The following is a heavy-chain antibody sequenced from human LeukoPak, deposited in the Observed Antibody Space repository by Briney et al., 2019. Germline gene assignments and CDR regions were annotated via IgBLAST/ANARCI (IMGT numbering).Heavy chain of an antibody. Sequence: PGGSLRLSCAASGFTFSSYSMNWARQAPGKGLEWVSSISSSSSYIYYADSVKGRFTISRDNAKNSLYLQMNSLRAEDTALYYCARTRSSGGYSGADYWGQGTLVTVSS. CDR3: ARTRSSGGYSGADY. V-gene: IGHV3-21*04. CDR2: ISSSSSYI. D-gene: IGHD1-26*01. CDR1: GFTFSSYS. J-gene: IGHJ4*02.